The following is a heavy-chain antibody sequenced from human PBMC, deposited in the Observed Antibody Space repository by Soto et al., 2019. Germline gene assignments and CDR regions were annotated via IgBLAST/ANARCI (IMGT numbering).Heavy chain of an antibody. CDR1: GGSFSGYY. CDR2: INHSGST. J-gene: IGHJ6*02. CDR3: ARGREGSDPYYYYYGMDV. Sequence: SETLSLTCAAYGGSFSGYYWSWIRQPPGKGLEWIGEINHSGSTNYNPSLKSRVTISVDTSKNQFSLKLSSVTAADTAVYYCARGREGSDPYYYYYGMDVWGQGTTVTVSS. V-gene: IGHV4-34*01.